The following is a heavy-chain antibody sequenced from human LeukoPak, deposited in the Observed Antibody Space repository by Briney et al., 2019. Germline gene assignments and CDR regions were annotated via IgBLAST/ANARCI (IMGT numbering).Heavy chain of an antibody. CDR3: ARLPEGGYATPLGWLDP. CDR1: GASISRSY. V-gene: IGHV4-59*08. Sequence: SETLSLTCTVPGASISRSYWIWIRQTPGKGLEWIGYISYSGVSTYNPSLRSRVTISADTSKNQLSLNLSSVTAADTAVYFCARLPEGGYATPLGWLDPWGQGTRVTVSS. CDR2: ISYSGVS. J-gene: IGHJ5*02. D-gene: IGHD5-24*01.